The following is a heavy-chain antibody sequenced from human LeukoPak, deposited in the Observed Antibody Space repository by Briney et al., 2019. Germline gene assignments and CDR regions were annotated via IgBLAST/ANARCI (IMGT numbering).Heavy chain of an antibody. CDR3: ARSYCTDGRCSTPLDH. D-gene: IGHD2-8*01. J-gene: IGHJ4*02. CDR2: ISSSSSTI. CDR1: GFTFSSYS. Sequence: PGGSLRLSCAASGFTFSSYSMNWVRQAPGKGLEWVSYISSSSSTIYYADSVKGRFTLSRDNAKNSLFLQMNSLRAEDTAVYYCARSYCTDGRCSTPLDHWGQGALVTVSS. V-gene: IGHV3-48*01.